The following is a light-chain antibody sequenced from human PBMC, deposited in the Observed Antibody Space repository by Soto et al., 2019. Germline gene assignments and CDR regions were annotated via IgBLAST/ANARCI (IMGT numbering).Light chain of an antibody. CDR2: DAS. CDR1: QSISSW. V-gene: IGKV1-5*01. Sequence: DIQITQSPATLSASVGDRVTITCRASQSISSWLAWYQQKPGKAPKLLIYDASSLESGVPSRFSGSGSGTEFTLTISSLQPDDFATYYCQQYNSYRTFGQGTKWISN. CDR3: QQYNSYRT. J-gene: IGKJ1*01.